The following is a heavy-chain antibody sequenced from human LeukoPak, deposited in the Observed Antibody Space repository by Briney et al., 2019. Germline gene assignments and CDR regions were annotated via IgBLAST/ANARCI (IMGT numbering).Heavy chain of an antibody. D-gene: IGHD6-19*01. V-gene: IGHV3-23*01. Sequence: PGGSLRLSCAASGFIFSSYAMSWVRQAPGKGLEWVSAISGSGGSTYYADSVKGRFTISRDNSKNTLYLQMNSLRAEDTAVYYCAYLTSGWYYFDYWGQGTLVTVSS. CDR1: GFIFSSYA. CDR3: AYLTSGWYYFDY. J-gene: IGHJ4*02. CDR2: ISGSGGST.